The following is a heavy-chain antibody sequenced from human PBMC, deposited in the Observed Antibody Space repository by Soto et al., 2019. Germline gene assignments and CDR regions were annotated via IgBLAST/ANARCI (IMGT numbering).Heavy chain of an antibody. V-gene: IGHV1-46*01. CDR1: GYTFTSYY. J-gene: IGHJ5*02. CDR3: ARGREGLGGWFDP. D-gene: IGHD2-15*01. Sequence: ASVKVSCKASGYTFTSYYMHWLRQAPGQGLEWMGIINPSGGSTSYAQKFQGRVTMTRDTSTSTVYMELSSLRSEDTAVYYCARGREGLGGWFDPWGQGTLVTGS. CDR2: INPSGGST.